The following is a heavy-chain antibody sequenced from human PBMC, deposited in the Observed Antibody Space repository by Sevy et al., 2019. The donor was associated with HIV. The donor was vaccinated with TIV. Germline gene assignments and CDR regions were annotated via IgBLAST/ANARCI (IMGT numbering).Heavy chain of an antibody. J-gene: IGHJ4*02. CDR3: AREGSMVQGEVYFDY. D-gene: IGHD3-10*01. V-gene: IGHV3-11*06. Sequence: GGSLRLSCAASGFTFSDYYMSWIRQAPGKGLEWVSYISSSSSYTNYADSVKGRFTISRDNAKNSLYLQMNSLRAEDKAVYYCAREGSMVQGEVYFDYWGQGTLVTVSS. CDR1: GFTFSDYY. CDR2: ISSSSSYT.